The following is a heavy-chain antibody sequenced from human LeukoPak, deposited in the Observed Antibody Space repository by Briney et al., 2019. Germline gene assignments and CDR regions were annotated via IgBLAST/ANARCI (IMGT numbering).Heavy chain of an antibody. Sequence: PGGSLRLSCAASGFTFSTYGIHWVRQAPGRGLEWVAVISYDGTKQYYADSVKGRFSISRDNSKNTAYLQLNSLRADGTAVYFCAKKGPCSGGSCHPFHFDYWGQGTLVTVSS. V-gene: IGHV3-30*18. CDR3: AKKGPCSGGSCHPFHFDY. J-gene: IGHJ4*02. CDR2: ISYDGTKQ. CDR1: GFTFSTYG. D-gene: IGHD2-15*01.